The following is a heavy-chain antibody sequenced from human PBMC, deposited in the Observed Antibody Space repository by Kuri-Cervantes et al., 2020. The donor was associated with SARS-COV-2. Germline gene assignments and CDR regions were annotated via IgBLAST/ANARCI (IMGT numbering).Heavy chain of an antibody. V-gene: IGHV4-59*01. CDR1: GGSISSYY. D-gene: IGHD3-3*01. Sequence: GSLRLSCTVSGGSISSYYWSWIRQPPGKGLEWIGYTYYSGSTNYNPSLKSRVTISVDTSKNQFSLKLSSVTAADTAVYYCARLNDFWSGYQQTYYYYGMDVWGQGTTVTVSS. CDR3: ARLNDFWSGYQQTYYYYGMDV. J-gene: IGHJ6*02. CDR2: TYYSGST.